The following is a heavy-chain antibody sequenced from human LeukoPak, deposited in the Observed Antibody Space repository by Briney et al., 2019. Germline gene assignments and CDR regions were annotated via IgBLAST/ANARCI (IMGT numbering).Heavy chain of an antibody. J-gene: IGHJ6*03. V-gene: IGHV3-21*01. CDR1: GFTFSSYN. CDR3: ARERTYYYYYMDV. CDR2: ISTSSSYI. Sequence: GGSLRLSCAASGFTFSSYNMNWVRQAPGKGLEWVSSISTSSSYIYYADSVKGRFTISRDNAKNTLYLQMNSLRAEDTAVYYCARERTYYYYYMDVWGKGTTVTVSS.